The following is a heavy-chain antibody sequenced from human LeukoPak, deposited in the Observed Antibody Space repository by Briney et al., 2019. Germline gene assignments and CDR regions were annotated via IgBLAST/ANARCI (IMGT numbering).Heavy chain of an antibody. CDR1: GLTFRNYA. CDR2: ICANDGNT. Sequence: GGSLRLSCAASGLTFRNYAMSWVRQAPGKGLEWVSVICANDGNTYYADAVKGRFTISRDNSKDTLYLQMDSMRAEATAVYCCAKGSGSSCYRRCVYWGQAILVSVSS. V-gene: IGHV3-23*01. CDR3: AKGSGSSCYRRCVY. D-gene: IGHD2-15*01. J-gene: IGHJ4*02.